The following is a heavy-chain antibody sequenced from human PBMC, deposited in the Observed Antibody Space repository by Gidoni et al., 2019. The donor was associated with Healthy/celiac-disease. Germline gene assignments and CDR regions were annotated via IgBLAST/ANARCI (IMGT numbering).Heavy chain of an antibody. J-gene: IGHJ6*02. Sequence: EVQLVESGGGLVQPGGSLRLSCAASGFTFSSYDMLWVRQATVKGLEWVSAICTAGDTYYPGSVKGRFTISRENAKNSLYLQMNSLRSGDTAVYYCARGGSSSWSHYYYGMDVWGQGTTVTVSS. V-gene: IGHV3-13*01. CDR3: ARGGSSSWSHYYYGMDV. CDR2: ICTAGDT. D-gene: IGHD6-13*01. CDR1: GFTFSSYD.